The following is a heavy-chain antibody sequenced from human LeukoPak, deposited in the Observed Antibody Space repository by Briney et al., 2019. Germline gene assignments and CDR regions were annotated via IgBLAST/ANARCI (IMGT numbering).Heavy chain of an antibody. Sequence: SETLSLTCTVSGGSISSYYWSWIRQPPGKGLEWIGYIYYSGSTYYNPSLKSRVTISVDTSKNQFSLKLSSVTAADTAVYYCARTLNSSGWYVWFDPWGQGTLVTVSS. CDR1: GGSISSYY. CDR3: ARTLNSSGWYVWFDP. D-gene: IGHD6-19*01. J-gene: IGHJ5*02. V-gene: IGHV4-59*12. CDR2: IYYSGST.